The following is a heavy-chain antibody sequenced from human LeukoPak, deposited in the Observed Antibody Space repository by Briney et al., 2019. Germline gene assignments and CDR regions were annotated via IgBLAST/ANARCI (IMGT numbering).Heavy chain of an antibody. CDR2: IKSKTDGGTT. J-gene: IGHJ4*02. CDR3: TTDPYYYGSGSYPY. Sequence: GGSLRLSCAASGFTFSNAWMSWVRQAPGKGLEWVGRIKSKTDGGTTDYAAPVKGRFTISRDDSKNTLYLQMNSLKTEDTAVYYCTTDPYYYGSGSYPYWGQGTLVTVSS. V-gene: IGHV3-15*01. CDR1: GFTFSNAW. D-gene: IGHD3-10*01.